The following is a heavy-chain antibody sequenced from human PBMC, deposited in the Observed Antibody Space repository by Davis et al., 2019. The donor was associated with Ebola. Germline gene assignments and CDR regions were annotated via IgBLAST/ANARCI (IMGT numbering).Heavy chain of an antibody. J-gene: IGHJ6*04. D-gene: IGHD2/OR15-2a*01. CDR3: AKDLGSFAYYYGMDV. CDR2: ISNDGSNK. CDR1: GFTLSSYG. Sequence: GGSLRLSCAASGFTLSSYGMHWVRQAPGKGLEWVAVISNDGSNKYFADSVKGRFTISRDNSRNTLYLHMSSLRAEDTAVYYCAKDLGSFAYYYGMDVWGKGTTVTVSS. V-gene: IGHV3-30*18.